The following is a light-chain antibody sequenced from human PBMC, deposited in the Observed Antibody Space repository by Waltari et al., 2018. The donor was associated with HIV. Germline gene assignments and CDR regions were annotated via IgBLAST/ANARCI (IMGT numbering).Light chain of an antibody. CDR3: GTWDSSLSAV. CDR1: SSNIGRHS. CDR2: DNN. V-gene: IGLV1-51*01. J-gene: IGLJ3*02. Sequence: QSVLTQPPSVSAAPGQPVTISSSGSSSNIGRHSVSWYQQLPGTAPKLLIYDNNKRPSGIPDRFSGSKSGTSATVGITGLQTGDEADYYCGTWDSSLSAVFGGGTKLTVL.